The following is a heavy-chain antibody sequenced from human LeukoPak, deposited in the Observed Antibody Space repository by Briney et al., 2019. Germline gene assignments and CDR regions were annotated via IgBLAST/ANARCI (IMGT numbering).Heavy chain of an antibody. Sequence: GGSLRLSCAVSGFTFSGHWMFWVRQAPGKGLVWVSSTNSDGSSTGYTDSVKGRFTVSRDNSKNTLYLQMNSLRADDTAVYYCAKDQSSGWPHYFDYWGQGTLVTVSS. V-gene: IGHV3-74*01. CDR3: AKDQSSGWPHYFDY. CDR1: GFTFSGHW. CDR2: TNSDGSST. J-gene: IGHJ4*02. D-gene: IGHD6-19*01.